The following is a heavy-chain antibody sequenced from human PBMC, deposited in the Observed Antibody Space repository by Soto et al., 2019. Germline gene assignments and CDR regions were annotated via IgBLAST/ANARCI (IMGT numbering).Heavy chain of an antibody. CDR3: ASKYGSGSYYVDY. CDR1: GVSISSSNW. J-gene: IGHJ4*02. CDR2: IYHSGDT. D-gene: IGHD3-10*01. V-gene: IGHV4-4*02. Sequence: SETLSLTCAVSGVSISSSNWWSWVRQPPGKGLEWIGEIYHSGDTNYNPSLKSRVTISVDKSKNQFSLKPNSVTAADTAVYYCASKYGSGSYYVDYWGQGTLVTVSS.